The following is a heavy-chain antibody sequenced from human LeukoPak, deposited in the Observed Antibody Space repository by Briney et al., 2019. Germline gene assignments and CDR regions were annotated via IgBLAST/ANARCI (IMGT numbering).Heavy chain of an antibody. D-gene: IGHD3-10*01. V-gene: IGHV3-21*01. J-gene: IGHJ4*02. CDR2: ISSSSSYI. CDR3: ARDNYGSGSYYPFDY. CDR1: GFTFSSYS. Sequence: GGSLRLSCAASGFTFSSYSMNWVRQAPGKGLEWVSSISSSSSYIYYADSVKGRFTISRDNAKNSLYLQMNSLRAEDTAVYYCARDNYGSGSYYPFDYWGQGTLVTVSS.